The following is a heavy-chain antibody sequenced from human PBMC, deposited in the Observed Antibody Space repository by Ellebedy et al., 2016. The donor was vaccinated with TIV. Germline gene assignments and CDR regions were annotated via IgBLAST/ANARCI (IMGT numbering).Heavy chain of an antibody. J-gene: IGHJ4*02. CDR1: GGSISGYY. D-gene: IGHD4-17*01. CDR2: IYYTASP. Sequence: MPSETLSLTCSVSGGSISGYYWSWIRQPPGKGLEWIGYIYYTASPIYNPSLKGRVTMSADTSQNQLSLRLNFVTAADTAVYYCARDPNGDYGYWGQGILVTVSS. V-gene: IGHV4-59*01. CDR3: ARDPNGDYGY.